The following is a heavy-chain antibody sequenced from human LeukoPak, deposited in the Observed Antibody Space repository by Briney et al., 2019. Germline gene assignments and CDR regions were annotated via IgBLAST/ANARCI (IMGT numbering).Heavy chain of an antibody. CDR1: GGSIRSGNYY. V-gene: IGHV4-61*02. Sequence: SETLSLTCTVSGGSIRSGNYYWSWIRQPAGMGLEWIGRIYISGGTDYSPSLKSRLTISIDTSKNQFYLRLSSVTAADTAVYYCARVRRNSGNKYFDPWGQGTRVTVSS. J-gene: IGHJ5*02. CDR3: ARVRRNSGNKYFDP. D-gene: IGHD5-12*01. CDR2: IYISGGT.